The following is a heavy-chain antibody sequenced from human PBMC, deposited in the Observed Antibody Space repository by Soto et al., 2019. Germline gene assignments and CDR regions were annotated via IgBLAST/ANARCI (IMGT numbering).Heavy chain of an antibody. V-gene: IGHV4-59*08. Sequence: PSETLSLTCSVSGGSISSYYWSWIRQPPGKGLEWIGYIYYSGSTNYKPPLKSRVTISVDTSKNQFSLKLSSVTAADTAVYYCARHWATSSTFDYWGQGTLVTVSS. CDR2: IYYSGST. J-gene: IGHJ4*02. CDR3: ARHWATSSTFDY. D-gene: IGHD2-2*01. CDR1: GGSISSYY.